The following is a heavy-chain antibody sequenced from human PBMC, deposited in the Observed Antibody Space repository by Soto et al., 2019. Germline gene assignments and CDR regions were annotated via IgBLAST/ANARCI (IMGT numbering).Heavy chain of an antibody. CDR1: GGSISSYY. J-gene: IGHJ5*02. Sequence: PSETLSLTCTVSGGSISSYYWSWIRQPPGKGLEWIGYIYYSGSTNYNPSLKSRVTISVDTSKNQFSLKLSSVTAADTAVYYCARDAVAAFLNWFDPWGQGTLVTVSS. D-gene: IGHD2-15*01. CDR3: ARDAVAAFLNWFDP. CDR2: IYYSGST. V-gene: IGHV4-59*01.